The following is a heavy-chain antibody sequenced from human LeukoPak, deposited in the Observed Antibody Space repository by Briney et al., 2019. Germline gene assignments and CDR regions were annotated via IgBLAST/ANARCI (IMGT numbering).Heavy chain of an antibody. D-gene: IGHD2-2*01. J-gene: IGHJ5*02. CDR3: SGYCSSTSCYWNWFDP. CDR1: GFTFSSDA. Sequence: GASLRLSCAASGFTFSSDAMGWVRQAPGKGLEWVSAIRGSGGSTYYADSVKGRFTISRDNSKNTLYLQMNSLRAEDTAVYYCSGYCSSTSCYWNWFDPWAREPWSPSPQ. CDR2: IRGSGGST. V-gene: IGHV3-23*01.